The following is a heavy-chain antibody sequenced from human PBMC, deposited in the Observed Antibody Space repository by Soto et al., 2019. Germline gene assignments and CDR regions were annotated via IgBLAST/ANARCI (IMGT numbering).Heavy chain of an antibody. V-gene: IGHV3-23*01. D-gene: IGHD2-2*01. CDR3: AKGRGYCSSTSCYVGSDY. J-gene: IGHJ4*02. CDR2: VSGSGGST. Sequence: PGGSLRLSCAASGFTFSSYAMSWVRQAPGGGLEWVSAVSGSGGSTYYADSVKGRFTISRDNSKNTLYLQMNSLRAEDTAVYYCAKGRGYCSSTSCYVGSDYWGQGTLVTVSS. CDR1: GFTFSSYA.